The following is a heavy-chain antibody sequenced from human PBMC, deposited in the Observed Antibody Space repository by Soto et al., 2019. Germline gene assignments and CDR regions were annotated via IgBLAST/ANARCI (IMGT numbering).Heavy chain of an antibody. CDR3: AKGGHIDF. Sequence: EVQVVESGGGLVQPGGSLRLSCVASGFSFSTYWMSWVRQVPGTGLKWVANIKADGSETHYVDSVRGRFTISRDNAKTSLYLQVNSLRAEDTAVYYCAKGGHIDFCGQGTLVTVSS. V-gene: IGHV3-7*03. CDR1: GFSFSTYW. D-gene: IGHD3-16*01. J-gene: IGHJ4*02. CDR2: IKADGSET.